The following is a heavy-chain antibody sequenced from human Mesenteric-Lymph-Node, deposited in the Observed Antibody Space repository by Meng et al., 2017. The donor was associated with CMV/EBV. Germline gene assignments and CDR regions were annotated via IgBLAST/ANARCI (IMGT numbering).Heavy chain of an antibody. CDR3: ARAKVVLRFLEGRGWFDP. Sequence: GSFSGYYWSWIRQTPGKGLEWIGEINHSGRTNCNPSLKNQVTISIDTSKSQFSLKLSSVTAADTAVYYCARAKVVLRFLEGRGWFDPWGQGTLVTVSS. CDR1: GSFSGYY. CDR2: INHSGRT. V-gene: IGHV4-34*01. J-gene: IGHJ5*02. D-gene: IGHD3-3*01.